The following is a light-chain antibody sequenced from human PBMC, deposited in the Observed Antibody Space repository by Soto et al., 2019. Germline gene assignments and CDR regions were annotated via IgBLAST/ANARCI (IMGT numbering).Light chain of an antibody. V-gene: IGLV2-23*01. J-gene: IGLJ1*01. CDR1: SSDVGSYNL. Sequence: QSALTQPASVSGSPGQSITISCTGTSSDVGSYNLVSWYQHHPGKAPKLMIYEGSKRPSGVSNRFSGSKSGNTASLTIFGLQAEDEADYYCCSYAGSAFVFGTGTKLTVL. CDR2: EGS. CDR3: CSYAGSAFV.